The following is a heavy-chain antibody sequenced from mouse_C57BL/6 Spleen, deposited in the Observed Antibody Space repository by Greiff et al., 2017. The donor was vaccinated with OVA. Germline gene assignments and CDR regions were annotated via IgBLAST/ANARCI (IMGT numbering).Heavy chain of an antibody. Sequence: EVQLQQSGPGLVKPSQSLSLTCSVTGYSITSGYYWNWIRQFPGNKLEWMGYISYDGSNNYNPSLKNRISITRDTSKNQFFLKLNSVTTEDTATYYCARDGVYDGYYVAWFAYWGQGTLVTVSA. CDR1: GYSITSGYY. V-gene: IGHV3-6*01. D-gene: IGHD2-3*01. J-gene: IGHJ3*01. CDR3: ARDGVYDGYYVAWFAY. CDR2: ISYDGSN.